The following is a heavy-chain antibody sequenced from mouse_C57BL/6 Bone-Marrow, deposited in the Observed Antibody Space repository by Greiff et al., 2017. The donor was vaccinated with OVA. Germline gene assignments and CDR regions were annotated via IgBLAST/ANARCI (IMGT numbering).Heavy chain of an antibody. CDR2: ISGGGGNT. V-gene: IGHV5-9*01. CDR1: GFTFSSYT. CDR3: ARDTTVLPYWYFDV. Sequence: EVQGVESGGGLVKPGGSLKLSCAASGFTFSSYTMSWVRQTPEKRLEWVATISGGGGNTYYPDSVKGRFTISRDNAKNTLYLQMSSLRSEDTALYDCARDTTVLPYWYFDVWGTGTTVTVSS. J-gene: IGHJ1*03. D-gene: IGHD1-1*01.